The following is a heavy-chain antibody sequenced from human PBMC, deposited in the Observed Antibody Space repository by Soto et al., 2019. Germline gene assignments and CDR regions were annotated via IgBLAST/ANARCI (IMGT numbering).Heavy chain of an antibody. V-gene: IGHV4-59*01. J-gene: IGHJ4*02. D-gene: IGHD3-10*01. Sequence: SETLSLSCPVSGGSISSYYWSWIRQPPGKGLEWIGYIYHRGTTNYSPSLKSRVTISAXXXXXXLXLXLXXXTAAXTAVYYCARAIRRGGGFDYWGQGTLVTVS. CDR3: ARAIRRGGGFDY. CDR1: GGSISSYY. CDR2: IYHRGTT.